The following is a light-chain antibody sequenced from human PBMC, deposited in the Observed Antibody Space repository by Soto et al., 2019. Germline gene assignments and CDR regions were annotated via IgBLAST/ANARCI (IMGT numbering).Light chain of an antibody. CDR1: QSVSSNY. CDR2: GAS. J-gene: IGKJ4*01. CDR3: QQRSNWPYLT. Sequence: ERVLTQATGTLSSSTGESGTRSCRASQSVSSNYLAWYQQKPGQAPRLLIYGASSRATGIPDRFSGSGSGTDFTLTIASLEPEDFAVYYCQQRSNWPYLTFGGGTKVDI. V-gene: IGKV3D-20*02.